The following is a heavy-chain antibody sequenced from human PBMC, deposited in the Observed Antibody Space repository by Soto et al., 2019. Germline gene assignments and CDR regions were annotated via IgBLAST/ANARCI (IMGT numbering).Heavy chain of an antibody. J-gene: IGHJ6*02. Sequence: LRLSCASSGFKFSIYAMSWVRQAPGKGLEWVSLISATGGGTYYADSVKGRFTISRDNAKNSLYLQMNSLRAEDTAVYYCARVYSSSWYGYYYYGMDVWGQGTTVTVSS. CDR3: ARVYSSSWYGYYYYGMDV. CDR2: ISATGGGT. D-gene: IGHD6-13*01. CDR1: GFKFSIYA. V-gene: IGHV3-23*01.